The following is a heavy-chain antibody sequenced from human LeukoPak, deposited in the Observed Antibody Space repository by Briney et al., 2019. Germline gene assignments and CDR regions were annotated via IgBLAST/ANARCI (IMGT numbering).Heavy chain of an antibody. V-gene: IGHV4-4*09. J-gene: IGHJ6*03. CDR1: GGSISSYY. CDR2: IYTSGST. Sequence: PSETLSLTCTVSGGSISSYYWSWIRQPPGKGLEWIGYIYTSGSTNYNPSLKSRVTISVDTSKNQFSLKLSSVTAADTAVYYCARTRPYCSGGSCYRGFYMDVWGKGTTVTVSS. CDR3: ARTRPYCSGGSCYRGFYMDV. D-gene: IGHD2-15*01.